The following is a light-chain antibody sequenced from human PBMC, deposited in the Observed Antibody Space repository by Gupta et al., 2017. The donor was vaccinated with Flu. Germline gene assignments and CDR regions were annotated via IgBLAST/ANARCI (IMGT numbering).Light chain of an antibody. CDR1: EIVRVF. CDR2: AAS. J-gene: IGKJ1*01. CDR3: QHTYISPWT. Sequence: DIPMTQSPSSLSASLGDTVTITCRTSEIVRVFLNWCQQKPGKAPNLLISAASAWQRGDPARLGGGGSGTDFTFTINGRQPEDVATSYGQHTYISPWTLAKGT. V-gene: IGKV1-39*01.